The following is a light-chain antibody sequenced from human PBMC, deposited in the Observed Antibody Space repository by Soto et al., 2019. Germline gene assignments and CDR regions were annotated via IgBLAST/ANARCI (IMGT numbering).Light chain of an antibody. Sequence: EIVLTHSPGTLSLSPGERATLSFRSSQSVSSSSLAWYQQNPGQAPRLLIYEASSRATGIPDRFSGSGSGTDFTLTISRLEPEDFAVYYCQQYRTFSQGTKVDIK. CDR1: QSVSSSS. CDR2: EAS. J-gene: IGKJ1*01. V-gene: IGKV3-20*01. CDR3: QQYRT.